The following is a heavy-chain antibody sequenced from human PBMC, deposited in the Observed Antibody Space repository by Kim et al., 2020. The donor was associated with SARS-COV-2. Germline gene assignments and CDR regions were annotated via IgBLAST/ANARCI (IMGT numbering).Heavy chain of an antibody. CDR1: GFTFSSYS. V-gene: IGHV3-21*01. Sequence: GGSLRLSCAASGFTFSSYSMNWVRQAPGKGLEWVSSISSSSSYIYYADSVKGRFTISRDNAKNSLYLQMNSLRAEDTAVYYCARDRRDRDNWFDPWGQGTLVTVSS. D-gene: IGHD3-10*01. CDR3: ARDRRDRDNWFDP. J-gene: IGHJ5*02. CDR2: ISSSSSYI.